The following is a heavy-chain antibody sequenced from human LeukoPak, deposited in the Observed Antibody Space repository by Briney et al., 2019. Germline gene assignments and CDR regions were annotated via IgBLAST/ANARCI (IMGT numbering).Heavy chain of an antibody. J-gene: IGHJ4*02. Sequence: AGGSLRLSCAASAFSLSAYNMNWVRQAPGKGLECVSSISYTGIYIYYADSVKGRFTISRDNAKNTLYLQMNSLRPDDTALYYCARVRTDSSGYYYEGYDYWGQGTLVTVSS. D-gene: IGHD3-22*01. CDR1: AFSLSAYN. CDR2: ISYTGIYI. CDR3: ARVRTDSSGYYYEGYDY. V-gene: IGHV3-21*01.